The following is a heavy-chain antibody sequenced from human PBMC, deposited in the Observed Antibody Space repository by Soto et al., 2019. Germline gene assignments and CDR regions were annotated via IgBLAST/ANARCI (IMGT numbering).Heavy chain of an antibody. J-gene: IGHJ4*02. CDR1: GFTFSSYA. CDR3: ALFRVVEYYFAS. D-gene: IGHD3-10*01. Sequence: QVQLVESGGGVVQPGRSLRLSCAASGFTFSSYAMHWVRQAPGKGLEWVAVISYDGSNKYYADSVKGRFTISRDNSKNTLYLQMSRLRAEDTAVYYCALFRVVEYYFASWGQGTLVTVSS. CDR2: ISYDGSNK. V-gene: IGHV3-30-3*01.